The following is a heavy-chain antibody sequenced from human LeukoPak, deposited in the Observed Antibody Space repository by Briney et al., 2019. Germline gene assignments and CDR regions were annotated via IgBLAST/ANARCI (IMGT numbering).Heavy chain of an antibody. V-gene: IGHV4-30-2*01. CDR3: ARGVNRANYDY. D-gene: IGHD1-14*01. Sequence: SQTLSLTCAVSGGSISSGGYSWSWIRQPPGTGLEWIGYIYHSGSTYYNPSLKSRVTISVDRSKNQFSLKLSSVTAADTAVYYCARGVNRANYDYWGQGTLVTVSS. CDR2: IYHSGST. J-gene: IGHJ4*02. CDR1: GGSISSGGYS.